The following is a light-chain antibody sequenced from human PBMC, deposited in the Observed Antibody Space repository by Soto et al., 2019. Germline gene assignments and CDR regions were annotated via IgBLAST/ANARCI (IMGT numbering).Light chain of an antibody. J-gene: IGKJ2*01. V-gene: IGKV1-39*01. Sequence: DIQMTQSPSSLSASVGDRVTITCRASQNINIYLNWYQHKPGKAPELLIFAASNLQSGVPSRFSGNGSGTDFTLSISSLPPDDFATYYCQQTYGAPFTFGQGTKLDVK. CDR1: QNINIY. CDR2: AAS. CDR3: QQTYGAPFT.